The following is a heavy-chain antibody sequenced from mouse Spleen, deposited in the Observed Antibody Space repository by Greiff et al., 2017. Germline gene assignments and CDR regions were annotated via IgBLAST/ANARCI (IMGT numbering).Heavy chain of an antibody. CDR1: GFTFSSYA. CDR2: INSNGGST. Sequence: DVKLVESGGGLVKPGGSLKLSCAASGFTFSSYAMSWVRQTPEKRLEWVAAINSNGGSTYYPDTVKDRFTISRDNAKNTLYLQMSSLRSEDTALYYCARGGAIDYWGQGTTLTVSS. J-gene: IGHJ2*01. V-gene: IGHV5-6-2*01. D-gene: IGHD6-1*01. CDR3: ARGGAIDY.